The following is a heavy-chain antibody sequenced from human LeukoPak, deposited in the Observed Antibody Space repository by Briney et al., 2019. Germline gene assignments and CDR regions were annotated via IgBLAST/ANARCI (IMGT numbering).Heavy chain of an antibody. CDR2: INPNSGGT. Sequence: ASVKVSCKASGYTFTSYGISWVRQAPGQGLEWMGWINPNSGGTNYAQKFQGRVTMTRDTSISTAYMELSRLRSDDTAVYYCARIWTGGYWGQGTLVTVSS. V-gene: IGHV1-2*02. CDR3: ARIWTGGY. J-gene: IGHJ4*02. D-gene: IGHD3/OR15-3a*01. CDR1: GYTFTSYG.